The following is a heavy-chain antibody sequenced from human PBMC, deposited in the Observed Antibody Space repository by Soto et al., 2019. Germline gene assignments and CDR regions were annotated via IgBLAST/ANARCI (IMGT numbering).Heavy chain of an antibody. CDR3: ASGNYYFDN. CDR2: MYYSGST. J-gene: IGHJ4*02. CDR1: GGSINSGDYS. Sequence: SETLSLTCTVSGGSINSGDYSWTWIRQPPGKGLEWIAYMYYSGSTYYNSSLKSRVTMSVDTSKNQFSLKLTSVTAVDTAVYYCASGNYYFDNWGQGILVTVSS. D-gene: IGHD3-10*01. V-gene: IGHV4-30-2*01.